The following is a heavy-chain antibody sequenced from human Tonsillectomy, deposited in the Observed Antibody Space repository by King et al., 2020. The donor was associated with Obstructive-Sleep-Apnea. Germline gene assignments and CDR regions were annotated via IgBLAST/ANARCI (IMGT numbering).Heavy chain of an antibody. Sequence: QLQESGPGLVKPSETLSLTCAVSGGSISSHYWSWIRPPPGKGLEWIGYINYSGSTTYNPSLKSPVTTSLDKSKNHCSLRLGSVTAADTAVYYCARLRSVAGTRTPSFDVWGQGPLVTVSS. V-gene: IGHV4-59*08. J-gene: IGHJ3*01. CDR1: GGSISSHY. D-gene: IGHD6-19*01. CDR2: INYSGST. CDR3: ARLRSVAGTRTPSFDV.